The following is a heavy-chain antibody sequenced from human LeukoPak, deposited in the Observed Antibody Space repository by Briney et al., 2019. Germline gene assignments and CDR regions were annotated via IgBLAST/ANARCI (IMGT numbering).Heavy chain of an antibody. V-gene: IGHV3-15*01. Sequence: GGSLRLSCAASGFTFSNAWMSWVRQAPGKGLEWVGRIKSKTDGGTTDYAAPVKGRFTISRDDSKNTLYLQMNSLKTEDTAVYYCTTPPIRPRQLVRGTYYYYYYMDVWGKGTTVTVSS. CDR3: TTPPIRPRQLVRGTYYYYYYMDV. CDR2: IKSKTDGGTT. CDR1: GFTFSNAW. J-gene: IGHJ6*03. D-gene: IGHD6-6*01.